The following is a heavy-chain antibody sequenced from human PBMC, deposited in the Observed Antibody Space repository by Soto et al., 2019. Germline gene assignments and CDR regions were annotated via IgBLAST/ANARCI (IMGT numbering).Heavy chain of an antibody. Sequence: SETLSLTCAVYGGSFSGYYWSWIRQPPGKGLEWIGEINHSGSTNYNPSLKSRVTISVDTSKNQFSLKLSSVTAADTAVYYCARGRLGRVRGFLPDYYYYYGMDVWGQGTTVTVSS. D-gene: IGHD3-10*01. J-gene: IGHJ6*02. CDR3: ARGRLGRVRGFLPDYYYYYGMDV. CDR2: INHSGST. V-gene: IGHV4-34*01. CDR1: GGSFSGYY.